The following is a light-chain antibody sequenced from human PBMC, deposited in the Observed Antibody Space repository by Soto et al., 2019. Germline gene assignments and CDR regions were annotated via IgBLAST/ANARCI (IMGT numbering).Light chain of an antibody. V-gene: IGLV2-14*01. J-gene: IGLJ2*01. Sequence: QSVLTQPASVSGSLGQSITISCTGTSSDVAGYNYVSWYQQHPGKAPKLMIYDVSNRPSGVSNRFSGSKSGNTASLTISGLQAEDEADYYCNSYTASSTLLFGGGTKLTVL. CDR1: SSDVAGYNY. CDR2: DVS. CDR3: NSYTASSTLL.